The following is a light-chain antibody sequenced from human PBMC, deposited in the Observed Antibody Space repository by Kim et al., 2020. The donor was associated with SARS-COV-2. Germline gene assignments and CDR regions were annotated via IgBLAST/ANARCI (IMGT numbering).Light chain of an antibody. CDR1: SRDVGGYIY. CDR3: SSYTSSSTLDV. V-gene: IGLV2-14*03. CDR2: DVT. Sequence: QPITISCTGTSRDVGGYIYVSWYQQHPGKAPKLMIYDVTNRPSGVSNRFSGSKSGNTASLTISGLQAEDEADYYCSSYTSSSTLDVFGTGTKVTVL. J-gene: IGLJ1*01.